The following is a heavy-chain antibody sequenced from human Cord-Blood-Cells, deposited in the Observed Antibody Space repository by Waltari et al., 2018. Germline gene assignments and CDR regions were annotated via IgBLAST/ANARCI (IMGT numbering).Heavy chain of an antibody. Sequence: EVQLVESGGGLVKPGGSLRLSCAASGFTFRNAWMSWVRQAPGKGLEWVGRIKSKTEGGTTDYAAPVKGRFTISRDDSKNTLYLQMNSLKTEDTAVYYCTTANYWGQGTLVTVSS. CDR3: TTANY. CDR1: GFTFRNAW. CDR2: IKSKTEGGTT. V-gene: IGHV3-15*01. J-gene: IGHJ4*02.